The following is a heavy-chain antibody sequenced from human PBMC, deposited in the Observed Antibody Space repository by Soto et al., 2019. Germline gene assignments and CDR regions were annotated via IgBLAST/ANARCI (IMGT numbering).Heavy chain of an antibody. CDR1: GYTFTRYA. CDR3: ARAGDDCSAANCYVIDY. Sequence: QVQLVQSGAEVKKPEASVKVSCKASGYTFTRYAMHWVRQAPGQRLEWMGWINSGKGNTKYSEKFQGRVTITSDTSASTAYMDLSSLRSEDTAMYYCARAGDDCSAANCYVIDYWGQGTLVTVSS. CDR2: INSGKGNT. D-gene: IGHD2-2*01. V-gene: IGHV1-3*04. J-gene: IGHJ4*02.